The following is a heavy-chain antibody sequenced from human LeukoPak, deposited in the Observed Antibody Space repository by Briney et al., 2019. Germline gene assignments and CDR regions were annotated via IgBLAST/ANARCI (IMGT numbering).Heavy chain of an antibody. Sequence: SETLSLTCTVSGGSINSYYWSWIRQPPGKGLEWIGEINHSGSTNYNPSLKSRVTISVDTSKNQFSLKLSSVTAADTAVYYCARERAMVVAARRSYYYYGMDVRGQGTTVTVSS. CDR1: GGSINSYY. CDR2: INHSGST. D-gene: IGHD2-15*01. V-gene: IGHV4-34*01. CDR3: ARERAMVVAARRSYYYYGMDV. J-gene: IGHJ6*02.